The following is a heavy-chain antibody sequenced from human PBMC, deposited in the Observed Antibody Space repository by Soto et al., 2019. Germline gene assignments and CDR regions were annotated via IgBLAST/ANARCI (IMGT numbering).Heavy chain of an antibody. CDR2: MNPNSGNT. V-gene: IGHV1-8*01. D-gene: IGHD2-21*02. J-gene: IGHJ5*02. CDR3: ARGVKYGDCSRWCVA. Sequence: QVQLVQSGSEVKKPGASVKVSCNASGYTFTSYDINWVRQATGQWLEYLGWMNPNSGNTGYVQKFQGRVTMTRNTFIRTAYMVLSSLRSECTAVYYCARGVKYGDCSRWCVAWGQVTLVTVSS. CDR1: GYTFTSYD.